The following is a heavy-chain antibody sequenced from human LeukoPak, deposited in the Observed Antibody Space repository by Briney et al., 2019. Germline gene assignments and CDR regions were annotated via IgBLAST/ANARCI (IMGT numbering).Heavy chain of an antibody. Sequence: PSETLSLTCTVSGGSISISSYYWGWIRQPPGKGLEWIGSIYYSGSTYYNPSLKSRVTISVDASKNQFSLKLSSVTAADTAVYYCARIRRVVAATPNSWFFDYWGQGTLVTVSS. D-gene: IGHD2-15*01. CDR1: GGSISISSYY. CDR3: ARIRRVVAATPNSWFFDY. V-gene: IGHV4-39*01. J-gene: IGHJ4*02. CDR2: IYYSGST.